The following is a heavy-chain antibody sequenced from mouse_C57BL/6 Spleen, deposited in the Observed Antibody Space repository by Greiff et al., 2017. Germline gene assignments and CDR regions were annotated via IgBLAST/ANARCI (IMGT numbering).Heavy chain of an antibody. D-gene: IGHD1-1*01. Sequence: VMLVESGAELVKPGASVKISCKASGYAFSSYWMNWVKQRPGKGLEWIGQIYPGDGDTNYNGKFKGKATLTADKSSSTAYMQLSSLTSEDSAVYFCARSGITTVEGYFDDWGQGTTLTVSS. J-gene: IGHJ2*01. CDR1: GYAFSSYW. V-gene: IGHV1-80*01. CDR3: ARSGITTVEGYFDD. CDR2: IYPGDGDT.